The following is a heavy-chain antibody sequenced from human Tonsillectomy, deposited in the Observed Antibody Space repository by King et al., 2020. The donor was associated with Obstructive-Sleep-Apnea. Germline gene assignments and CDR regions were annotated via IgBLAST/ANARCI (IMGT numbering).Heavy chain of an antibody. CDR3: AKTPYRYYGLDV. Sequence: VQLVESGGGLVQPGGSLRLSCAASGFTFSSYWMFWVRQTPGEGLVWVSRFNSDGSSTSPADSVKGRFTISRDNDKNTLYLQMNSLRAEATAVYYCAKTPYRYYGLDVWGQGTTVTVSS. D-gene: IGHD3-16*02. CDR2: FNSDGSST. CDR1: GFTFSSYW. J-gene: IGHJ6*02. V-gene: IGHV3-74*01.